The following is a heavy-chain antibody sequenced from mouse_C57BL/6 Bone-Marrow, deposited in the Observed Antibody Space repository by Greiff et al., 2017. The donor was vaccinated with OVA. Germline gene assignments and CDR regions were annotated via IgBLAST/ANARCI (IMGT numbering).Heavy chain of an antibody. Sequence: QVQLQQSGAELVRPGASVTLSCKASGYTFTDYEMHWVKQTPVHGLEWIGAIDPETGGTAYNQKFKGKAILTADKSSSTAYMELRSLTSEDSAVYYCTRWGTYYGPYWGQGTLVTVSA. CDR3: TRWGTYYGPY. CDR2: IDPETGGT. J-gene: IGHJ3*01. D-gene: IGHD1-1*01. V-gene: IGHV1-15*01. CDR1: GYTFTDYE.